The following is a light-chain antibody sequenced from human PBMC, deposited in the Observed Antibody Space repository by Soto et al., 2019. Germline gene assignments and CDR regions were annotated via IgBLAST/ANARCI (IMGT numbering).Light chain of an antibody. Sequence: DIQMTQSPSTLSASVGDRVTITCRASQSISSWLAWYQQKPGKAPKLLIYDASSLESGVPSRFSGSGSGTEFTLTFSSLQPDDFATYYCQQYNSXWTFGQGTRWIS. CDR3: QQYNSXWT. V-gene: IGKV1-5*01. CDR1: QSISSW. CDR2: DAS. J-gene: IGKJ1*01.